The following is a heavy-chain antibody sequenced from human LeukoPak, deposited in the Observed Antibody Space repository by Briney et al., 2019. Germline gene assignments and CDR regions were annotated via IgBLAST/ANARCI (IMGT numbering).Heavy chain of an antibody. Sequence: GGSLRLSCAAFGFTVSVNYMSWVRQAPGKGLECVSVIYSGGNTYYADSVKGRFTISRDNSKNTLYLRMNSLRAEDTAVYYCAKEYCGGDCYVYYFDYWGQGTLVTVSS. CDR3: AKEYCGGDCYVYYFDY. J-gene: IGHJ4*02. CDR2: IYSGGNT. D-gene: IGHD2-21*02. CDR1: GFTVSVNY. V-gene: IGHV3-66*01.